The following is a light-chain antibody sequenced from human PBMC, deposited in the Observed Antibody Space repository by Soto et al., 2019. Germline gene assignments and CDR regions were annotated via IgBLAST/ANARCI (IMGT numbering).Light chain of an antibody. Sequence: EIVMTQSPATLSVSPGERATLFCRASQSVRNNLAWYQQRPGQAPRLLMYGASTRAIGIPGRISGSGSGTEVTLTISSLQSEDFAVYHCQQYNNWPWTFGQGTKVEIK. V-gene: IGKV3-15*01. J-gene: IGKJ1*01. CDR3: QQYNNWPWT. CDR2: GAS. CDR1: QSVRNN.